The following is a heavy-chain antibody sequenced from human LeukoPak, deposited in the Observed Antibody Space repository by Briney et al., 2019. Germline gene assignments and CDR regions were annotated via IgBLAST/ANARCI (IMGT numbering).Heavy chain of an antibody. CDR2: ITGSSDGT. Sequence: GGSLRLSCAASGFTFSTYGMSWVRQGPGKGAEWVSAITGSSDGTYYADSVKGRFTLSRDNSKNTLFLQMSSLRAEDTAVYYCAKPLEYYDTTGYLTRMFDYGRQGTLVTVSS. J-gene: IGHJ4*02. CDR3: AKPLEYYDTTGYLTRMFDY. D-gene: IGHD3-22*01. CDR1: GFTFSTYG. V-gene: IGHV3-23*01.